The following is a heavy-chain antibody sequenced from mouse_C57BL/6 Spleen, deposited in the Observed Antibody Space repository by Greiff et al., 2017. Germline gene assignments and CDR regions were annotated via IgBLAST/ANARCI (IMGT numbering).Heavy chain of an antibody. D-gene: IGHD2-2*01. V-gene: IGHV1-85*01. J-gene: IGHJ3*01. CDR1: GYTFTSYD. CDR2: IYPRDGST. CDR3: AREGGYDDEGIWFAY. Sequence: QVQLQQSGPELVKPGASVKLSCKASGYTFTSYDINWVKQRPGQGLEWIGWIYPRDGSTKYNEKFKGKATLTVDTSSSTAYMELHSLTSEDSAVYFCAREGGYDDEGIWFAYWGQGTLVTVSA.